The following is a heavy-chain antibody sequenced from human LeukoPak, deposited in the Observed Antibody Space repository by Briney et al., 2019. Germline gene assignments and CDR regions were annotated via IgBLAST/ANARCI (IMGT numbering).Heavy chain of an antibody. V-gene: IGHV1-2*02. CDR3: ARDYYGSGSYSYFDY. Sequence: ASVTVSCKASGYTFTGYYMHWVRQAPGQGLEWMGWINPNSGGTNYAQKFQGRVTMTRDTSISTAYMELSRLRSDDTAVYYCARDYYGSGSYSYFDYWGQGTLVTVSS. J-gene: IGHJ4*02. CDR2: INPNSGGT. CDR1: GYTFTGYY. D-gene: IGHD3-10*01.